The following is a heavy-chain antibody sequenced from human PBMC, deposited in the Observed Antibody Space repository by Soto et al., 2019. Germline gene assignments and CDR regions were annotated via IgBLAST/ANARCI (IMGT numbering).Heavy chain of an antibody. V-gene: IGHV1-18*01. CDR2: ISAYNGNT. CDR3: ARGAYCSGGSCYSRWFGP. D-gene: IGHD2-15*01. J-gene: IGHJ5*02. CDR1: GYTFTSYG. Sequence: ASVKVSCKASGYTFTSYGISWVRQAPGQGLEWMGWISAYNGNTNYAQKLQGRVTMTTDTSTSTAYMELRSLRSDDTAVYYCARGAYCSGGSCYSRWFGPWGQGTLVTVSS.